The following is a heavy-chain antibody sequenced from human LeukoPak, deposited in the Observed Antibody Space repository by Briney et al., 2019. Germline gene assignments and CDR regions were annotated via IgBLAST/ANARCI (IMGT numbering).Heavy chain of an antibody. J-gene: IGHJ2*01. V-gene: IGHV4-39*01. CDR2: IYYSGST. Sequence: PSETLSLTCIVSGGSISSSRFYWGWLRQPPGKGLEWIGTIYYSGSTYYNPSLKSRVTISADTSKNQFSLNLSSVTAADTGVYYCARHVSSDLRIVVVTSDWYFDRWGRGTLVTVSS. CDR3: ARHVSSDLRIVVVTSDWYFDR. D-gene: IGHD2-21*02. CDR1: GGSISSSRFY.